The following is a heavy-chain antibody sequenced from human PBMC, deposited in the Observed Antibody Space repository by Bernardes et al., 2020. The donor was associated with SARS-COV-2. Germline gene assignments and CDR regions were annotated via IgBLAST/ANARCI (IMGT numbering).Heavy chain of an antibody. J-gene: IGHJ6*01. CDR1: GYTLSSYY. D-gene: IGHD2-2*01. V-gene: IGHV1-46*01. CDR2: IDSSTGGST. Sequence: ASVKVSCRASGYTLSSYYMHWVRQAPGQGLEWMAIIDSSTGGSTRYSPNFQDRVTLTRDTSTSTVYMELSSLRSEDTAVYYCARAPSDYYGMDVWGQGTTVTVSS. CDR3: ARAPSDYYGMDV.